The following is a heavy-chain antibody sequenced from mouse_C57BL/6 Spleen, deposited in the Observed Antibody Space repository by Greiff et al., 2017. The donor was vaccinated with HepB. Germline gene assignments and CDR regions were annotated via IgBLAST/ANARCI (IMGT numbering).Heavy chain of an antibody. V-gene: IGHV1-5*01. CDR3: TRFHYGSTYFDY. D-gene: IGHD1-1*01. CDR1: GYTFTSYW. CDR2: IYPGNSDT. J-gene: IGHJ2*01. Sequence: VQLQQSGTVLARPGASVKMSCKTSGYTFTSYWMHWVKQRPGQGLEWIGAIYPGNSDTSYNQKFKGKAKLTAVTSASTAYMELSSLTNEDSAVYYCTRFHYGSTYFDYWGQGTTLTVSS.